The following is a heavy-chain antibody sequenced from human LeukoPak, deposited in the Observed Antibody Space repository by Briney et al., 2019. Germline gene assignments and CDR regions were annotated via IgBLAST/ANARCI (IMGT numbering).Heavy chain of an antibody. CDR1: GGSISSGSYY. Sequence: PSQTLSLTCTVSGGSISSGSYYWSWIRQPAGKGLEWIGRIYTSGSTNYNPSLKSRVTISVDTSKNQFSLKLSSVTAADTAVYYCARDLRGDYFDYWGQGTLVTVSS. V-gene: IGHV4-61*02. D-gene: IGHD3-10*01. J-gene: IGHJ4*02. CDR2: IYTSGST. CDR3: ARDLRGDYFDY.